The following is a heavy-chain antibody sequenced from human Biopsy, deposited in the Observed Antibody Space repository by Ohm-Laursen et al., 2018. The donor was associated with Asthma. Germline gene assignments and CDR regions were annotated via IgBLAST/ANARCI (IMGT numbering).Heavy chain of an antibody. J-gene: IGHJ4*02. Sequence: ASVKVSCKAPGGTFSNFAISWVRQAPGQGLEWMGGHDHEEGGTVNAWRFQGRVTMTEDTSTDTAYMELSSLSSDDTAVYYCASDFPKDYVRYNFQFWGQGTLVTVSS. CDR2: HDHEEGGT. CDR1: GGTFSNFA. V-gene: IGHV1-24*01. CDR3: ASDFPKDYVRYNFQF. D-gene: IGHD4-17*01.